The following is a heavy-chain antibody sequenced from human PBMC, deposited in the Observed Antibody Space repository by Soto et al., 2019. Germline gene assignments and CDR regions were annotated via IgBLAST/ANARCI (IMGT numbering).Heavy chain of an antibody. Sequence: QVQLVQSGAEVKKPGASVKVSCKASGYTFTSYAMHWVRHAPGQRLEWMGWINAGNGNTKYSQKFQGRVTITRDTSASTAYMELSSLRSEDTAVYYCAREYFRVGATGWFDPWGQGTLVTVSS. J-gene: IGHJ5*02. CDR1: GYTFTSYA. V-gene: IGHV1-3*01. D-gene: IGHD1-26*01. CDR2: INAGNGNT. CDR3: AREYFRVGATGWFDP.